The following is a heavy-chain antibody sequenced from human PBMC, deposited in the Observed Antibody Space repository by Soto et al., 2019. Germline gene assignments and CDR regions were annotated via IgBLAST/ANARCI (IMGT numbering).Heavy chain of an antibody. CDR1: GFTFSSYD. CDR3: ARAGFGSPFDY. Sequence: EVQLVESGGGLVQPGGSLRLSCAASGFTFSSYDMHWVRQATGKGLEWVSAIGPAGDTYYPGSVKGRFTISRENAKNSLYLLMNSLSAEDTAVYYCARAGFGSPFDYWCQGTLVTVSS. D-gene: IGHD3-16*01. J-gene: IGHJ4*02. V-gene: IGHV3-13*01. CDR2: IGPAGDT.